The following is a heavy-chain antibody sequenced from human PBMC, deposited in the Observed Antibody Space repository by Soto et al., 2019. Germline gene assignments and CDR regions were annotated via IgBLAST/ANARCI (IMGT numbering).Heavy chain of an antibody. CDR1: GFTFSNYD. Sequence: EVQLLESGGGLVQPGGSLRLSCAASGFTFSNYDMTWVRQAPGKGLEWVSSISASGGSSYYTDSVKARFAISRDNSKNTLFLQISSRTADDTALYYCAKGRQSGSYYNVPKRDNWFDPWGQGTLVTVSS. CDR2: ISASGGSS. CDR3: AKGRQSGSYYNVPKRDNWFDP. D-gene: IGHD3-10*01. V-gene: IGHV3-23*01. J-gene: IGHJ5*02.